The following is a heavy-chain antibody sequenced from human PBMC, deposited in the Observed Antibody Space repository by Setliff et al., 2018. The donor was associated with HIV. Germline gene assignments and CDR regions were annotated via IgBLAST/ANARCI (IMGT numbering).Heavy chain of an antibody. CDR3: ARGPLYGYDRGYFDY. Sequence: GASVKVSCKASGGSFNTYGIHWVRQAPGQGLEWMGGIIPIASVPNYSQKFQDRLTITADESTTTVYMGMSSLRSEGTAQYYCARGPLYGYDRGYFDYWGQGTLVTVS. CDR2: IIPIASVP. D-gene: IGHD5-12*01. V-gene: IGHV1-69*10. CDR1: GGSFNTYG. J-gene: IGHJ4*02.